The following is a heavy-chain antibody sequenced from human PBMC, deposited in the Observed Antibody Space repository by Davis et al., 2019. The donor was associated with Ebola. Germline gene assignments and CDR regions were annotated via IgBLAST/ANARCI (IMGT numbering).Heavy chain of an antibody. CDR1: GYTFTSYD. V-gene: IGHV1-8*03. CDR3: ARGGSPYWYFDL. CDR2: MNPNSGNT. Sequence: ASVKVSCKASGYTFTSYDINWVRQATGQGLEWMGWMNPNSGNTGYAQKFQGRVTITRNTSISTAYMELSSLRSEDTAVYYCARGGSPYWYFDLWGRGTLVTVSS. J-gene: IGHJ2*01.